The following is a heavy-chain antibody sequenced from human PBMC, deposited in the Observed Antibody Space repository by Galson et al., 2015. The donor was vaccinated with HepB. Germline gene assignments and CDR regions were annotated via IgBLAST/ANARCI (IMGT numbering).Heavy chain of an antibody. J-gene: IGHJ4*02. D-gene: IGHD3-22*01. Sequence: SLRLSCAASGFTFSSYGMHWVRQAPGKGLEWVAVIWYDGSNKYYADSVKGRFTISRDNSKNTLYLQMNSLRAEDTAVYYCARDPNYYDSSGPDYWGQGTLVTVSS. V-gene: IGHV3-33*08. CDR2: IWYDGSNK. CDR3: ARDPNYYDSSGPDY. CDR1: GFTFSSYG.